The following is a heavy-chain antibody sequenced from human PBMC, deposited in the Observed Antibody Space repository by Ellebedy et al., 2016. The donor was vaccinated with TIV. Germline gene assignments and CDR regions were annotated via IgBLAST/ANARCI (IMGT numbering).Heavy chain of an antibody. CDR3: AKLVGLDY. D-gene: IGHD2-15*01. Sequence: LSLTCAASGFTFSDYAMHWVRQAPDRGLEWVGTISYDGSKKSYADSVKGRFTISRDNSKNTLYLQMNSLRAEDTAVYYCAKLVGLDYWGQGTLVTVSS. CDR2: ISYDGSKK. CDR1: GFTFSDYA. V-gene: IGHV3-30*07. J-gene: IGHJ4*02.